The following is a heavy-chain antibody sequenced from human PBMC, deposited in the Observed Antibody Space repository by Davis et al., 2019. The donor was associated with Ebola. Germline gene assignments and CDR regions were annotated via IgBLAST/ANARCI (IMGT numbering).Heavy chain of an antibody. CDR3: AREQDSWIGYRFDY. D-gene: IGHD3-3*01. CDR2: INAGNGNT. CDR1: GFTLTDYA. V-gene: IGHV1-3*01. Sequence: AASVKVSCKASGFTLTDYAIQWVRQAPGQRLEWMGWINAGNGNTKYSQKFQGRVTITRDTSASTAYMELSSLKSEDTAVYYCAREQDSWIGYRFDYWGQGTQVTVSS. J-gene: IGHJ4*01.